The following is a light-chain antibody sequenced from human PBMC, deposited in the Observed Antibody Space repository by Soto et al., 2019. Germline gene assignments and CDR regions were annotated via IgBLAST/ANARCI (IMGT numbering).Light chain of an antibody. Sequence: SYELTQPPSVSVAPGQTARITCGGDSIGRKSVHWYQQKPGQAPVLVVYEDSGRPSGIPERFSGSNSGNTPTLTVSRVEAGDEADYFCQVWDSTSPGVVFGGGTKLTVL. CDR2: EDS. CDR3: QVWDSTSPGVV. CDR1: SIGRKS. J-gene: IGLJ2*01. V-gene: IGLV3-21*02.